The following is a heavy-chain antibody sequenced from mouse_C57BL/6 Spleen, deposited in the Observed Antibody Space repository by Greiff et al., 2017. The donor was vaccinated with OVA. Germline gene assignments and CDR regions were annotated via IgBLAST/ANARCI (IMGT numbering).Heavy chain of an antibody. CDR3: ARDYYGSRGDYFDY. J-gene: IGHJ2*01. CDR2: IDPSDSET. Sequence: VQLQQPGAELVRPGSSVKLSCKASGYTFTSYWIHWVKQRPIQGLEWIGNIDPSDSETHYNQKFKDKATLTVDKSSSTAYMQLSSLTSEDSAVYYCARDYYGSRGDYFDYWGQGTTLTVSS. V-gene: IGHV1-52*01. D-gene: IGHD1-1*01. CDR1: GYTFTSYW.